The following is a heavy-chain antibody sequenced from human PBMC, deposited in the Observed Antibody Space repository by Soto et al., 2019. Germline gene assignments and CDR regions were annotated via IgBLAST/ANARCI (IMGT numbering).Heavy chain of an antibody. Sequence: QVQLQESGPGLVKPSRTLSLTCAVSGGSISSSNWCSWVRQPPGKGPVWIGGIYHSGSTNYNPSLKGRVPISVDKSKSQFSLKLSSVTAAETAVYYCGRGGAAGVGPWGQGTLVTVSS. CDR2: IYHSGST. J-gene: IGHJ5*02. D-gene: IGHD6-13*01. V-gene: IGHV4-4*02. CDR1: GGSISSSNW. CDR3: GRGGAAGVGP.